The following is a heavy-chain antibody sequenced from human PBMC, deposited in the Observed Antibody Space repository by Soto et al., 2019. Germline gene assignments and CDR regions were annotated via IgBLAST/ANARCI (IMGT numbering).Heavy chain of an antibody. V-gene: IGHV4-39*01. D-gene: IGHD3-3*02. J-gene: IGHJ4*02. CDR1: GSSITSSGYY. Sequence: QLQVQESGPGLVKPSETLSLTCTVSGSSITSSGYYWGWLRQTPGKGLEWIGSMFYGVSTYYNPSLKRRVTVSVDPSKNQFSLNLRSVTAADPAVDYCARLPSRHLVDYWGQGTLVTVYS. CDR2: MFYGVST. CDR3: ARLPSRHLVDY.